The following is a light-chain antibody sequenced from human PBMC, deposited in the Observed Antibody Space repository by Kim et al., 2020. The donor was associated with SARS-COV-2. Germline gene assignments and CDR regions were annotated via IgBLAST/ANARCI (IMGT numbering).Light chain of an antibody. J-gene: IGKJ1*01. CDR1: QSVSSN. CDR2: GAS. Sequence: SPEERATHSCRASQSVSSNVAWYQQKPGQAPRLLIYGASTRATGIPARFSGSAAGTEFTLTISSLQSEDFAVYYCQQYKNWPPWTFGQGTKVDIK. CDR3: QQYKNWPPWT. V-gene: IGKV3-15*01.